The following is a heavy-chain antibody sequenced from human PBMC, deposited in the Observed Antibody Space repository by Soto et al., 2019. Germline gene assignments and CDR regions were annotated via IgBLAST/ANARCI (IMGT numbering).Heavy chain of an antibody. V-gene: IGHV1-2*02. CDR1: GYIFTGYY. D-gene: IGHD3-9*01. CDR3: ATDKVAFDM. J-gene: IGHJ3*02. Sequence: ASVKVSCKASGYIFTGYYIQWVRQAPGQGLEWMGWINTKTGGTKYAQKFQGRITMTRDTSINTAYMEVSRLRSDDTAVYYCATDKVAFDMWGQGTMVTVSS. CDR2: INTKTGGT.